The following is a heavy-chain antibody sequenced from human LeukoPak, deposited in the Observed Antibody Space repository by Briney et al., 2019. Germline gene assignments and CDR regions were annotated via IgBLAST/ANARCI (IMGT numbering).Heavy chain of an antibody. D-gene: IGHD5-12*01. Sequence: GGSLRLSCAASGFTFSSYAMSWVRQAPGKGLEWVSAISGSGGSTYYADSVKGRFTISRDNSKNTLYLQMNSLRAEDTAVYYCATDLFSGYGGRRDDAFDIWGQGTMVTVSS. CDR1: GFTFSSYA. J-gene: IGHJ3*02. CDR3: ATDLFSGYGGRRDDAFDI. V-gene: IGHV3-23*01. CDR2: ISGSGGST.